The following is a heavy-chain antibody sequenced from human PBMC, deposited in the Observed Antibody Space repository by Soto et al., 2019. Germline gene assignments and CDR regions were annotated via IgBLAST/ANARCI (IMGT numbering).Heavy chain of an antibody. D-gene: IGHD3-3*01. CDR2: IYYSGST. CDR3: ARQGSYDFWSGYYAFTWYMDV. J-gene: IGHJ6*03. Sequence: SETLSLTCTVSGGSISSYYWSWIRQPPGKGLEWIGYIYYSGSTNYNPSLKSRVTISVDTSKNQFSLKLSSVTAADTAVYYCARQGSYDFWSGYYAFTWYMDVWVKGTTVTVSS. V-gene: IGHV4-59*08. CDR1: GGSISSYY.